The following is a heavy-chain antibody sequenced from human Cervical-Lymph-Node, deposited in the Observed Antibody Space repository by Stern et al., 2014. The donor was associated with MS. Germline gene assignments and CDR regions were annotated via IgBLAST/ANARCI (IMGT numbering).Heavy chain of an antibody. D-gene: IGHD7-27*01. J-gene: IGHJ4*02. CDR3: ARKADWGDYFDY. CDR1: SDSFRNYF. Sequence: QVQLVQSGPGLLKPSETLSLTCSVSSDSFRNYFWTWIRQPPGRTLEWIGYIYYSGSANYNPSLRIRFTMSLDTSNKQFPLNLPSVTAADTAVYYCARKADWGDYFDYWGQGTLVTVSS. V-gene: IGHV4-59*08. CDR2: IYYSGSA.